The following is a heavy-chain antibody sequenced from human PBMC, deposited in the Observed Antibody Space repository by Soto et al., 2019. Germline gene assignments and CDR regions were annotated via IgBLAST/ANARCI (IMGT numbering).Heavy chain of an antibody. Sequence: SETLSLTCTVSGGSVSSGSYYWSWIRQPPGKGLEWIGYIYYSGSTNYNPSLKSRVTISVDTSKNQFSLKLSSVTAADTAVYYCARGRDGDYVWGSYRAFDYWGQGTLVTVSS. CDR1: GGSVSSGSYY. D-gene: IGHD3-16*02. V-gene: IGHV4-61*01. CDR2: IYYSGST. J-gene: IGHJ4*02. CDR3: ARGRDGDYVWGSYRAFDY.